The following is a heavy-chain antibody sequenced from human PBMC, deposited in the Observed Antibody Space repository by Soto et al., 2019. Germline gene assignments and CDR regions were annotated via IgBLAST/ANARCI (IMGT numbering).Heavy chain of an antibody. CDR3: ARFVYSSSRYPCY. V-gene: IGHV3-30-3*01. CDR2: ISYDGSNK. J-gene: IGHJ4*02. Sequence: QVQLVESGGGVVQPGRSLRLSCAASGFTFSSYAMHWVRQAPGKGLEWVAVISYDGSNKYYADSVKGRFTISRDNSKNTLYLQMNSLRAEDTAVYYCARFVYSSSRYPCYWGQGTLVTVSS. D-gene: IGHD6-13*01. CDR1: GFTFSSYA.